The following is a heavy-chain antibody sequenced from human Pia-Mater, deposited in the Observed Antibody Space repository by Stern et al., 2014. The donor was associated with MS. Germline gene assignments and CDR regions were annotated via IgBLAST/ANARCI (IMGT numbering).Heavy chain of an antibody. CDR3: TRAPGITASGSHFDY. CDR2: ISTSGIYK. CDR1: GFTFSSYS. V-gene: IGHV3-21*01. D-gene: IGHD6-19*01. Sequence: EVQLVESGGGLVKPGGSLRLSCAASGFTFSSYSMNWVRQAPGKGLEWVSSISTSGIYKYYADSVKGRFTISRDNAKNSLYLQMSSLRAEDTAVYYCTRAPGITASGSHFDYWGQGILVTVSS. J-gene: IGHJ4*02.